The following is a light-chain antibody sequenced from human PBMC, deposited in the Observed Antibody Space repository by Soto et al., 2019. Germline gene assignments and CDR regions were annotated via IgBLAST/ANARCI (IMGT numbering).Light chain of an antibody. CDR2: DVS. CDR3: SSYTSSGTAV. CDR1: SSDVGGYNY. Sequence: QSVLTQPASVSGSPGQSITISCTGTSSDVGGYNYVSWYQQHPGKAPKLMIYDVSNRPSGVSNRFSGSKSGNTASLTISGLQAEDEAHYYCSSYTSSGTAVFGGGTKVTVL. J-gene: IGLJ2*01. V-gene: IGLV2-14*03.